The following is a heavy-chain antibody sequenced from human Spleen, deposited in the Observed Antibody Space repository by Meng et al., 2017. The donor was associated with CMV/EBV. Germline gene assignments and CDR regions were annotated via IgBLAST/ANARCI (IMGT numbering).Heavy chain of an antibody. J-gene: IGHJ6*02. D-gene: IGHD6-13*01. V-gene: IGHV3-21*01. CDR1: GFTFSSYS. Sequence: GESLKISCAASGFTFSSYSMNWVRQAPGKGLEWVSSISSSSSYISYADSVKGRFTISRDNAKNSLYLQMNSLRAEDTAVYYCARNTGYSSSWYDRPTGMDVWGQGTTVTVSS. CDR2: ISSSSSYI. CDR3: ARNTGYSSSWYDRPTGMDV.